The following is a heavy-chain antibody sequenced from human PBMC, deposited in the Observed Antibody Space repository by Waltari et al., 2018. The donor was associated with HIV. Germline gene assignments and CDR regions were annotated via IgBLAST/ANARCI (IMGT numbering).Heavy chain of an antibody. Sequence: HVQLHQWGAGLLKPSETLSLTCAVSGGSFNGYYWTWIRQPPGKGLEWIGEVNDSGATKYKPFLTLRVMMSVDASKMHVSLRLACMTAADTSMYFWASSATTSLRDSFGFWGQGTMVTVSS. CDR2: VNDSGAT. J-gene: IGHJ3*01. CDR3: ASSATTSLRDSFGF. CDR1: GGSFNGYY. D-gene: IGHD6-25*01. V-gene: IGHV4-34*01.